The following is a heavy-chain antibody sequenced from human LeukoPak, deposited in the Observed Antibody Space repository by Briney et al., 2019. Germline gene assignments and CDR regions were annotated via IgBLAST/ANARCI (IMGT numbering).Heavy chain of an antibody. V-gene: IGHV3-7*01. CDR1: GFTFSSYW. CDR3: ARFIRFLEWLPLDY. Sequence: GGSLRLSCAASGFTFSSYWMSWVRQAPGKGLEWVANIKRDGSEKYYVDSVKGRFTISRDNAKNSLYLQMNSLRAEDTAVYYCARFIRFLEWLPLDYWGQGTLVTVSS. D-gene: IGHD3-3*01. CDR2: IKRDGSEK. J-gene: IGHJ4*02.